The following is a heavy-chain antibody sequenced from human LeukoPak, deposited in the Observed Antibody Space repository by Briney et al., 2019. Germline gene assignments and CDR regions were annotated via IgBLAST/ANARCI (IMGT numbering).Heavy chain of an antibody. V-gene: IGHV3-53*05. CDR1: GFTVSSNY. J-gene: IGHJ6*03. CDR2: IYSGGST. CDR3: SKGPRSSPLFYYMEV. Sequence: PGGSLRLSCAASGFTVSSNYMSWVRQAPGKGLEWVSAIYSGGSTYYADSVKGRFTISRDNSKSTLYLQMNSLRVEDTAVYYCSKGPRSSPLFYYMEVWGNGTTVIVSS. D-gene: IGHD6-6*01.